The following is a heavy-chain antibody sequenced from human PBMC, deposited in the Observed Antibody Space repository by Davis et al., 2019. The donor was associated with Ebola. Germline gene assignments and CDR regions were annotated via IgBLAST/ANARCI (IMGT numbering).Heavy chain of an antibody. Sequence: GESLKISCAASGFTFSGYVMHWVRQAPDKGLEWVALIWYDGTSKYYADSVKGRFTISSDNSKNTLDLQMNSLSAEDTAVYYCAKDSGWAMSPWGQGTLVTVSS. V-gene: IGHV3-33*06. CDR1: GFTFSGYV. CDR2: IWYDGTSK. D-gene: IGHD6-19*01. CDR3: AKDSGWAMSP. J-gene: IGHJ5*02.